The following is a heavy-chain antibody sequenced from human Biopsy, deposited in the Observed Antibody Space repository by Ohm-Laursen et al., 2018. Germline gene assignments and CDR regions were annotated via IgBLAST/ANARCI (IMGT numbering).Heavy chain of an antibody. D-gene: IGHD3-3*01. CDR2: AYYSGST. CDR3: ARHSLDDFWSGAHYYFDY. V-gene: IGHV4-39*01. CDR1: GGSISSRNHY. J-gene: IGHJ4*02. Sequence: SETLSLTCNVSGGSISSRNHYWGWLRQPPGKGLEWIGHAYYSGSTFYNSSLESRVTVSVDTSKNQFHLRLTSMSASDTAVYYCARHSLDDFWSGAHYYFDYWGLGTLVTVSS.